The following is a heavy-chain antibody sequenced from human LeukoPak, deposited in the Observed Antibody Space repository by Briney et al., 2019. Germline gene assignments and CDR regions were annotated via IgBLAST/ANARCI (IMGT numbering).Heavy chain of an antibody. Sequence: GGSLRLSCSASGFTVSSNYMSWVRQAPGKGLEWVSVICAGGATAYADSVKGRFIISRDNSKNTLYFQMNSLRAEDTALYYCAREGGDSMIQGVIADWGQGTLVTASS. CDR3: AREGGDSMIQGVIAD. CDR2: ICAGGAT. V-gene: IGHV3-53*01. J-gene: IGHJ4*02. D-gene: IGHD3-10*01. CDR1: GFTVSSNY.